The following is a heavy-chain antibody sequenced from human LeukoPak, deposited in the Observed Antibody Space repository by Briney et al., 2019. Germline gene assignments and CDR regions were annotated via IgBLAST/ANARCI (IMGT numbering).Heavy chain of an antibody. J-gene: IGHJ4*02. Sequence: GESLKISCKGSGYRFTSYWIGWVRQMPGKGVEWRGSIYRGDSDTRYSPSFQGQVTISADNSISTAYLQWSSLKASDTAMYYCAREELSCNSTTCQTAYYFDYWGQGTLVTVSS. V-gene: IGHV5-51*01. CDR3: AREELSCNSTTCQTAYYFDY. CDR1: GYRFTSYW. D-gene: IGHD2-2*01. CDR2: IYRGDSDT.